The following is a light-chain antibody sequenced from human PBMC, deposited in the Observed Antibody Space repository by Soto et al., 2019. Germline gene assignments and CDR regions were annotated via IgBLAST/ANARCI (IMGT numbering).Light chain of an antibody. CDR1: SSNIGNNY. CDR3: GTWDSSLSAYV. V-gene: IGLV1-51*01. Sequence: QSVLTQPPSVSAAPGQKVTISCSGSSSNIGNNYVSWYQQLPATAPKLLIYDNNKRSSGIPDRFSGSKSGTSATLGITGLQTGDEADYYCGTWDSSLSAYVFGTGTKVTVL. J-gene: IGLJ1*01. CDR2: DNN.